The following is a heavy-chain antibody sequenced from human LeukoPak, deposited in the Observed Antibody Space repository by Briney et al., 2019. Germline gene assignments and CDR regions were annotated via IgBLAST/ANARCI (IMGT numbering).Heavy chain of an antibody. CDR2: ISGSGGST. CDR3: AKGHYYGSGSLDY. CDR1: GFSFSSYV. V-gene: IGHV3-23*01. D-gene: IGHD3-10*01. J-gene: IGHJ4*02. Sequence: GGSLRLSCAASGFSFSSYVMSWVRQAPGKGLEWVSAISGSGGSTYFADSVKGRFTISRDNSKNTLYLQMNSLSAEDTAIYYCAKGHYYGSGSLDYWGQGTLVTVSS.